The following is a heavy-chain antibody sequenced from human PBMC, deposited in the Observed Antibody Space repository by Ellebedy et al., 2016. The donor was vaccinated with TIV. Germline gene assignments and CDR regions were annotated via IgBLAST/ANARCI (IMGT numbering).Heavy chain of an antibody. V-gene: IGHV3-74*01. CDR1: GFSFHLYW. Sequence: GESLKISCSASGFSFHLYWMHWVRLVPGKGLVWVSRINGDDTTTDYADSVKGRFTVSRDNAKNTLYLQMNSLRVEDTAGYYWASRGVAVQGADYWGQGTLVTVSS. CDR2: INGDDTTT. J-gene: IGHJ4*02. CDR3: ASRGVAVQGADY. D-gene: IGHD3-10*01.